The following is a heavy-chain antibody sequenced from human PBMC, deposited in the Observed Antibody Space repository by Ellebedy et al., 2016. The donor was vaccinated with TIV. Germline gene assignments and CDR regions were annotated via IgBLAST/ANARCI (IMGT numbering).Heavy chain of an antibody. CDR1: GYTFTNYW. D-gene: IGHD1-14*01. Sequence: GESLKISCKGSGYTFTNYWIGWVRQMPGKGLEWMGGIYPGDSTTEYSPSFRGQVTISADKSISTAYLQWSSLKASDTAMYNCARRRGDRGYFDVWGRGTLVTVSS. J-gene: IGHJ2*01. CDR3: ARRRGDRGYFDV. CDR2: IYPGDSTT. V-gene: IGHV5-51*01.